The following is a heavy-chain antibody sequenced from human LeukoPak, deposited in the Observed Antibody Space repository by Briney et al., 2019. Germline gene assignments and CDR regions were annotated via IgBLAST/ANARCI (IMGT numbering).Heavy chain of an antibody. V-gene: IGHV4-39*01. Sequence: SETVSLTCTVSGASISSSSYYWGWIRQSPGKGLEWIGSIYYSGTTYYNPSLKSRVTISVDTSKNQFSLKLSSVTAADTAVYYCARHWLLLCYFDSWGQGTLVTVSS. D-gene: IGHD2-15*01. CDR1: GASISSSSYY. J-gene: IGHJ4*02. CDR3: ARHWLLLCYFDS. CDR2: IYYSGTT.